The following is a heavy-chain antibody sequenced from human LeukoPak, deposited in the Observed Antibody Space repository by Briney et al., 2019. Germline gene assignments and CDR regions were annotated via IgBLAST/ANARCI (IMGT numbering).Heavy chain of an antibody. CDR1: GFTFSSYG. CDR2: ISSSSSYI. D-gene: IGHD3-22*01. V-gene: IGHV3-21*01. Sequence: GGSLRLSCAASGFTFSSYGMHWVRQAPGKVLEWVSSISSSSSYIYYADSVKGRFTISRDNAKNSLYLQMNSLRAEDTAVYYCAREYYYDSRAPGAFDIWGQGTMVTVSS. J-gene: IGHJ3*02. CDR3: AREYYYDSRAPGAFDI.